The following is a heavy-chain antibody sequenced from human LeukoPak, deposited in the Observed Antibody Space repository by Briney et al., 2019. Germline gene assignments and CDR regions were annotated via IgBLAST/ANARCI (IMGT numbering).Heavy chain of an antibody. J-gene: IGHJ4*02. CDR3: AKLAAYDVDY. D-gene: IGHD5-12*01. CDR1: GFTFSSYG. V-gene: IGHV3-30*18. CDR2: ISYDGSNK. Sequence: PGGSLRLSCAASGFTFSSYGMHWVRQAPGKGPEWVAVISYDGSNKYYADSVNGRFTISRDNSKNTLYLQMNSLRAEDTAVYYCAKLAAYDVDYWGQGTLVTVSS.